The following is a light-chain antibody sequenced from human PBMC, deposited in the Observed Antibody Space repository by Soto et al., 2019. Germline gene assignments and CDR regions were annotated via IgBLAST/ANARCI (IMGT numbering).Light chain of an antibody. CDR2: GAS. J-gene: IGKJ4*01. V-gene: IGKV1-9*01. CDR3: PQFNAYPLT. CDR1: QGISDY. Sequence: DIQLTQSPSFLSASVGDRVTISCRASQGISDYLAWYQQKPGKAPKLLIYGASTLQSGVPSRFSGSASGTEFTLPISSLQPEDFATYFCPQFNAYPLTSGGGTKLEIK.